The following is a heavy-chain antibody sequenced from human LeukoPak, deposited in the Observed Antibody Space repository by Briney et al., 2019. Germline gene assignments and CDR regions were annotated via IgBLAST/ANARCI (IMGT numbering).Heavy chain of an antibody. J-gene: IGHJ5*02. Sequence: SVKVSCKASGGTFSNYAINWVRQAPGQGLEWTGGIIPIFATPNYAQHFQGRVTISADESTGTAYMELSSLRSEDTAVYYCATSVTASRGGDWFDPWGQGTLVTVSS. CDR2: IIPIFATP. CDR1: GGTFSNYA. V-gene: IGHV1-69*13. CDR3: ATSVTASRGGDWFDP. D-gene: IGHD2-21*02.